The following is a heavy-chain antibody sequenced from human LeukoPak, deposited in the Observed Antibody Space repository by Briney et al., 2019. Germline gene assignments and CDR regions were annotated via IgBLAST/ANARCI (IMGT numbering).Heavy chain of an antibody. J-gene: IGHJ4*02. Sequence: GGSLRLSCAASGFSFSGCWLHWVRQAPGKGLVWVSCISSDGSSTGYADSVKGRFTISRDNAKSTLYLHMNSLRAEDTAVYYCTRGNSGFDFWGQGTLVTVSS. CDR1: GFSFSGCW. V-gene: IGHV3-74*01. D-gene: IGHD1-26*01. CDR2: ISSDGSST. CDR3: TRGNSGFDF.